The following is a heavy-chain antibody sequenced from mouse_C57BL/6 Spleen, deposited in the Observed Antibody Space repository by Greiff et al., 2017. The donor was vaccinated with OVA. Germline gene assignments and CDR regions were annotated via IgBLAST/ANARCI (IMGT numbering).Heavy chain of an antibody. CDR3: ARKTTGPYYFDY. Sequence: QVQLQQPGAELVRPGTSVKMSCKASGYTFTNYWIGWAKQRPGHGLEWIGDIYPGGGYTNYNEKFKGKATLTADKSSSTAYMQFSSLTSEDSAIYYCARKTTGPYYFDYWGKGTTLTVSS. D-gene: IGHD4-1*01. J-gene: IGHJ2*01. CDR1: GYTFTNYW. CDR2: IYPGGGYT. V-gene: IGHV1-63*01.